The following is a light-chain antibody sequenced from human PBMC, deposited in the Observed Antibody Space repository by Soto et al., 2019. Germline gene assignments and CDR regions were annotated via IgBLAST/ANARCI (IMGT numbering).Light chain of an antibody. CDR1: QSVSGY. CDR3: HQYDNSPLT. V-gene: IGKV3-20*01. J-gene: IGKJ4*01. Sequence: EIVLTQSPATLSLSPGERATLPCRASQSVSGYLAWYQQRPGQAPRLLIYGASSRATGIPDRFSGSGSGTDFTLTISRREPADFAVYYCHQYDNSPLTFGGGTKVDIK. CDR2: GAS.